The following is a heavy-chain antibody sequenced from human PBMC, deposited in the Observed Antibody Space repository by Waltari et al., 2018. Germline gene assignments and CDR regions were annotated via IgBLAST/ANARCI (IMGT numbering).Heavy chain of an antibody. Sequence: EVQLVESGGLVVQPGGSLRLSCAASGFKFDDYAMYWVRQAPGKGLEWFSFINWDASFVDYGDSVKGRIIVSIDNRKNSLYLQFNSLQPEDTALYYCARERNSLYYYAMDVWGQGTTVTVSS. CDR3: ARERNSLYYYAMDV. J-gene: IGHJ6*02. CDR1: GFKFDDYA. CDR2: INWDASFV. V-gene: IGHV3-43D*03.